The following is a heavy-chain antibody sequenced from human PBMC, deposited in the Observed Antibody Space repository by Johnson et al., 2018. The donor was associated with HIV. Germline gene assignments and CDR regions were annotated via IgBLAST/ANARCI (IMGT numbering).Heavy chain of an antibody. CDR2: ITWNSGSI. CDR3: ARELGIAQGLDAVDI. V-gene: IGHV3-9*01. D-gene: IGHD3/OR15-3a*01. J-gene: IGHJ3*02. Sequence: VQLVESGGGLVQPGRSLRLSCAASGLTFDDYAMHWVRQAPGKGPEWVSGITWNSGSIGYADSVKGRFTISRDNAKNSLYLQMKSLRPEDTAVYYCARELGIAQGLDAVDIWGQGAMVTVSS. CDR1: GLTFDDYA.